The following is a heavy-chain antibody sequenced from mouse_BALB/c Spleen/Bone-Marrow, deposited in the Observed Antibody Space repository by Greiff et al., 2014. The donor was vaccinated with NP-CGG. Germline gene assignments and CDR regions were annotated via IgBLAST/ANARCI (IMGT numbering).Heavy chain of an antibody. CDR2: INPSTGYT. J-gene: IGHJ4*01. V-gene: IGHV1-7*01. Sequence: QVQLQQSGAELAKPGASVKMSCKASGYTFTSYWMHWVKQRPGQGLEWIGYINPSTGYTEYNQKFKDKATLTADKSSSTAYMQXXXXXXEDSAVYYCARQITTVDYAMDYWGQGTSVTVSS. CDR3: ARQITTVDYAMDY. D-gene: IGHD1-1*01. CDR1: GYTFTSYW.